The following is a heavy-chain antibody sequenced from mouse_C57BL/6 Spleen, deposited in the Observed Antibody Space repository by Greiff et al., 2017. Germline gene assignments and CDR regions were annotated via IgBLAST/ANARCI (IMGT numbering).Heavy chain of an antibody. CDR2: IAPETGGT. CDR3: TRGGYYEAWFAY. D-gene: IGHD2-3*01. J-gene: IGHJ3*01. Sequence: VQLQQSGAELVRPGASVTLSCKASGYTFTDYEMHWVKQTPVHGLEWIGAIAPETGGTAYNQKFKGKAILTADKSSSTAYMELRSLTSEDSAVYYCTRGGYYEAWFAYWGQGTLVTVSA. V-gene: IGHV1-15*01. CDR1: GYTFTDYE.